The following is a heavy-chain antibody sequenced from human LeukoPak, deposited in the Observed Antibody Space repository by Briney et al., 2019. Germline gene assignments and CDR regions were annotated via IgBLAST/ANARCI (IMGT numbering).Heavy chain of an antibody. CDR3: ARVVGAGGFDI. J-gene: IGHJ3*02. D-gene: IGHD3-10*01. CDR1: GGSFSGYY. V-gene: IGHV4-34*01. Sequence: SETLSLTCAVYGGSFSGYYWSWIRQPPGKGLEWIGEINHSGSTNYNPSLKSRVTISVDTSKNQFSLKLSSVTAADTAVYYCARVVGAGGFDIWGQGTMVTVSS. CDR2: INHSGST.